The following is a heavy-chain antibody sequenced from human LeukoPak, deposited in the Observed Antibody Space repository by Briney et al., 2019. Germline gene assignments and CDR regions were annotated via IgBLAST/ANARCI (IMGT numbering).Heavy chain of an antibody. V-gene: IGHV4-61*01. CDR3: ARDRGDYYDSSGYDY. D-gene: IGHD3-22*01. CDR2: IYYSGST. Sequence: PSETLSLTCTVSGGSVSSGSYYWSWIRQPPGKGLEWIGYIYYSGSTNYNPSLKSRVTTSVDTSKNQFSLKLSSVTAADTAVYYCARDRGDYYDSSGYDYWGQGTLVTVSS. CDR1: GGSVSSGSYY. J-gene: IGHJ4*02.